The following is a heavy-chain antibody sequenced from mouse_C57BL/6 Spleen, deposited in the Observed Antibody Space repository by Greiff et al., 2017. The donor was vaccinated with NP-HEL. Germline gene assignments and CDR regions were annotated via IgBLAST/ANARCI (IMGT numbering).Heavy chain of an antibody. Sequence: EVKLMESGGGLVKPGGSLKLSCAASGFTFSSYAMSWVRQTPEKRLEWVATISDGGSYTYYPDNVKGRFTISRDNAKNNLYLQMSHLKSEDTAMYYCARDTYDSDYAMDYWGQGTSVTVSS. CDR3: ARDTYDSDYAMDY. CDR2: ISDGGSYT. J-gene: IGHJ4*01. CDR1: GFTFSSYA. D-gene: IGHD2-4*01. V-gene: IGHV5-4*01.